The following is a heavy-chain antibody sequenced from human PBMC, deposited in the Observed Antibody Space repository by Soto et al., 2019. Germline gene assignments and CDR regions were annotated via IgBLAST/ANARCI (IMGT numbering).Heavy chain of an antibody. Sequence: GGSLRLSCAASGFTFSSYGMHWVRQAPGKGLEWVAVISYDGSNKYYADSVKGRFTISRDNSKNTLYLQMNSLRAEDTAVYYCAKYSSGWYMEDYFDHWGQATLVTSPQ. V-gene: IGHV3-30*18. CDR2: ISYDGSNK. CDR3: AKYSSGWYMEDYFDH. D-gene: IGHD6-19*01. J-gene: IGHJ4*02. CDR1: GFTFSSYG.